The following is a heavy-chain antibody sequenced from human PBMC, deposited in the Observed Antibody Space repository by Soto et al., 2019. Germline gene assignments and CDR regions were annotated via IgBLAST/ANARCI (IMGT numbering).Heavy chain of an antibody. J-gene: IGHJ3*02. Sequence: PSDTLSLTCTVSGDSMSRYFWSWIRQPPGKGLEWIGYIYYTGTTNYNPSLKSRVTILLDTSKNQFSLKVVSLTAADTAFYYCARGRGGTYDAFDIWGQGALVTVS. CDR2: IYYTGTT. CDR1: GDSMSRYF. CDR3: ARGRGGTYDAFDI. D-gene: IGHD1-26*01. V-gene: IGHV4-59*07.